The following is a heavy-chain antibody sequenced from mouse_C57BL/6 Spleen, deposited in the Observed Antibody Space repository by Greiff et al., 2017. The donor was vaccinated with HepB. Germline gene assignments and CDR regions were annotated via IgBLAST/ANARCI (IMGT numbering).Heavy chain of an antibody. CDR3: ARGGDSSGYVGFAY. J-gene: IGHJ3*01. CDR1: GYTFTSYW. V-gene: IGHV1-69*01. Sequence: VQLQQPGAELVMPGASVKLSCKASGYTFTSYWMHWVKQRPGQGLEWIGEIDPSDSYTNYNQKFKGKSTLTVDKSSSTAYMQLSSLTSEDSAVYYCARGGDSSGYVGFAYWGQGTLVTVSA. CDR2: IDPSDSYT. D-gene: IGHD3-2*02.